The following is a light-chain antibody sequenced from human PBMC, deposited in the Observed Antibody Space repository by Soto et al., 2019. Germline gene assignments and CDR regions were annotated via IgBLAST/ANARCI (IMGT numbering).Light chain of an antibody. J-gene: IGKJ1*01. V-gene: IGKV1-5*03. CDR3: QQYDSYSPWT. CDR2: KAS. Sequence: DMQMTQSPSTLSASVGDRVTITYRASQSIGSWLAWYQQKPGKAPKLLIYKASSLESGVPSRFSGSGSGRAFTLTISSLQPDDFASYYCQQYDSYSPWTFGQGTKVEIK. CDR1: QSIGSW.